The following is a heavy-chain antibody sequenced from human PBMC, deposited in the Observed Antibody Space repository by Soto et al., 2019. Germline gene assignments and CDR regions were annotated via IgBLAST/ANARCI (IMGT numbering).Heavy chain of an antibody. V-gene: IGHV1-69*13. CDR3: ARVSREQLVQNYYYGMDV. D-gene: IGHD6-6*01. J-gene: IGHJ6*02. CDR1: GGTFSSYA. Sequence: SVQVSCKASGGTFSSYAISWVRQAPGQGLEWMGGIIPIFGTANYAQKFQGRVTITADESTSTAYMELSSLRSEDTAVYYCARVSREQLVQNYYYGMDVWGQGATVTVSS. CDR2: IIPIFGTA.